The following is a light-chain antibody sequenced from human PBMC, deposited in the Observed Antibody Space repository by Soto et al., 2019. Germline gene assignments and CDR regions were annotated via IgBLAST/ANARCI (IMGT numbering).Light chain of an antibody. CDR3: SSYTSSSTLIV. CDR1: SSDVGGYNY. CDR2: DVS. V-gene: IGLV2-14*01. Sequence: QSALTQPASVSGSPGQSITISCTGISSDVGGYNYVSWYQQHPGKAPKLMIYDVSNRPSGVSNRFSGSKSGNTASLTISGLQAEDEADYYCSSYTSSSTLIVFGGGTKVTVL. J-gene: IGLJ2*01.